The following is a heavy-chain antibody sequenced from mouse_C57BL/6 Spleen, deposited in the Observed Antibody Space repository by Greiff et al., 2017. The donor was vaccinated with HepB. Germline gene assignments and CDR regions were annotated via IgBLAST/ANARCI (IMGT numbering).Heavy chain of an antibody. J-gene: IGHJ4*01. CDR2: ISSGGDYI. CDR1: GFTFSSYA. D-gene: IGHD2-1*01. Sequence: EVKLMESGEGLVKPGGSLKLSCAASGFTFSSYAMSWVRQTPEKRLEWVAYISSGGDYIYYADTVKGRFTISRDNARNTLYLQMSSLKSEDTAMYYYTRAYGNYDYYAMDYWGQGTSVTVSS. V-gene: IGHV5-9-1*02. CDR3: TRAYGNYDYYAMDY.